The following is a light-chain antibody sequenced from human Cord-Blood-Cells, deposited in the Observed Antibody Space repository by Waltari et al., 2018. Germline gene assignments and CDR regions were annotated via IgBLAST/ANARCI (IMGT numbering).Light chain of an antibody. V-gene: IGLV2-11*01. J-gene: IGLJ1*01. Sequence: QSALTQPRSVSGSPGQSVTISCTGTSSDAGGYNYVSWYQQHPGKAPKLMIYDVSKRPSGVPDRFSGSKSGNTASLTISGLQADDGADYYCCSYAGSYSYVFGTGTKVTVL. CDR3: CSYAGSYSYV. CDR2: DVS. CDR1: SSDAGGYNY.